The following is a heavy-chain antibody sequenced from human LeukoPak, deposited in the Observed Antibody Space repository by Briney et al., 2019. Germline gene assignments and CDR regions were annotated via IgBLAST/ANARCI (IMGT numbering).Heavy chain of an antibody. J-gene: IGHJ6*03. Sequence: ASVKDSCKASGYTFTSYDISWVRQAPGQGPEWMGWMNPNSGNTGYSQKFQGRVTMTSSTSISTAYMELSRLRSDDTAVYYCARAAIAVAGDYHYHYMDVWGKGTTVTVSS. CDR1: GYTFTSYD. CDR2: MNPNSGNT. V-gene: IGHV1-8*01. D-gene: IGHD6-19*01. CDR3: ARAAIAVAGDYHYHYMDV.